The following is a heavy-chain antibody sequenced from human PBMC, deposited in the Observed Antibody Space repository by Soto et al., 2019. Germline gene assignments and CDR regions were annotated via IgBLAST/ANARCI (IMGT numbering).Heavy chain of an antibody. CDR1: GGTFNSYA. D-gene: IGHD3-10*01. J-gene: IGHJ6*02. CDR3: ALWGFRDGTKSKNNYGMDV. CDR2: IIPIFGTA. V-gene: IGHV1-69*01. Sequence: QVQLVQSGAEVKKPGSSVKVSCKASGGTFNSYAISWVRQAPGQGLEWMGGIIPIFGTANYAQNFQGRVEITADESTSAAYMQLRSLRSEDTAVYYCALWGFRDGTKSKNNYGMDVWGQGTTVTVSS.